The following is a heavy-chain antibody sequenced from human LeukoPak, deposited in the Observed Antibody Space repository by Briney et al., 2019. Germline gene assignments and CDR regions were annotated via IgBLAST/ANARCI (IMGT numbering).Heavy chain of an antibody. CDR2: INPNSGGT. CDR1: GYTFTGYY. V-gene: IGHV1-2*02. Sequence: ASVKVSCKACGYTFTGYYMHWVRQAPGQGLEWMGWINPNSGGTNYAQKFQGRVTMTRDTSISTAYMELSRLRSDDTAVYYCARDRAAAIQLRSGMDVWGQGTTVTVSS. CDR3: ARDRAAAIQLRSGMDV. J-gene: IGHJ6*02. D-gene: IGHD5-18*01.